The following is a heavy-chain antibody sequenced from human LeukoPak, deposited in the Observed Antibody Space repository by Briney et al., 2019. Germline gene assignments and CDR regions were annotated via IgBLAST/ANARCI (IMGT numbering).Heavy chain of an antibody. D-gene: IGHD4-17*01. CDR2: INHSGST. J-gene: IGHJ4*02. CDR1: GGSFSGYY. CDR3: ARGPVRWPKTKGIDY. Sequence: SETLSLTCAVYGGSFSGYYWSWIRQPPGKGLEWIGEINHSGSTSYNPSLKSRVTISVDTSKNQFSLKLSSVTAADTAVYYCARGPVRWPKTKGIDYWGQGTLVTVSS. V-gene: IGHV4-34*01.